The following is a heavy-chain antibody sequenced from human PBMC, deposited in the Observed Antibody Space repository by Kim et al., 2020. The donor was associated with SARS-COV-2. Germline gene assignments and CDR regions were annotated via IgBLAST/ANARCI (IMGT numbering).Heavy chain of an antibody. Sequence: SVKVSCKASGGTFSSYAISWVRQAPGQGLEWMGRIIPILGIANYAQKFQGRVTITADKSTSTAYMELRSLRSEDTAVYYCARGAAAGYNWFDPWGQGTL. V-gene: IGHV1-69*04. CDR3: ARGAAAGYNWFDP. D-gene: IGHD6-13*01. CDR1: GGTFSSYA. CDR2: IIPILGIA. J-gene: IGHJ5*02.